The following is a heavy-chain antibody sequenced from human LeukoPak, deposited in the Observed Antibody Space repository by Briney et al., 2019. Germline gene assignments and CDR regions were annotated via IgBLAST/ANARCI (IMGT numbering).Heavy chain of an antibody. CDR2: IGASGEST. CDR1: GFTFSVAA. V-gene: IGHV3-23*01. CDR3: AKDIQLST. D-gene: IGHD5-24*01. J-gene: IGHJ3*01. Sequence: GGSLRLSCAASGFTFSVAAMTWVRQAPGEGLEWVSLIGASGESTYYADSVKGRFTISRDNSKNALSLRMNSLRVEDTAMYFCAKDIQLSTWGLGTMVTVSS.